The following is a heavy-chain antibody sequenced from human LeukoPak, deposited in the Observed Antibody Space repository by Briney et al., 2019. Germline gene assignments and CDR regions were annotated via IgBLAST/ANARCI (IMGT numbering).Heavy chain of an antibody. CDR1: GGSISSSSYY. CDR3: ARTTYYDILTGYHFDY. D-gene: IGHD3-9*01. Sequence: PSETLSLTCTVSGGSISSSSYYWGWIRQPPGKGLEWIGSIYYSGSTYYNPSLKSRVTISVDTSKNQFSLKLSSVTAADTAVHYCARTTYYDILTGYHFDYWGQGTLVTVSS. V-gene: IGHV4-39*01. J-gene: IGHJ4*02. CDR2: IYYSGST.